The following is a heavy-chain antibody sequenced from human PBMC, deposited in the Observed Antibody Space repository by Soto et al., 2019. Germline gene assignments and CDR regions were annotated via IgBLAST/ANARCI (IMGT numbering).Heavy chain of an antibody. CDR1: GDSISSYNW. Sequence: SETLSLTCAVSGDSISSYNWWSWVRQPPGKGLEWIGEIFHSGSTNYDPSLKSRVTISIDKSKNQFSLKLTSMTAADTAVYYCARGGNYHLTDIWGQGTMVTVSS. V-gene: IGHV4-4*02. CDR2: IFHSGST. D-gene: IGHD3-16*02. J-gene: IGHJ3*02. CDR3: ARGGNYHLTDI.